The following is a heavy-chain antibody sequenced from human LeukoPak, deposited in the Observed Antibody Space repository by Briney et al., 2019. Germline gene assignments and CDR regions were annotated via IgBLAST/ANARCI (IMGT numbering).Heavy chain of an antibody. J-gene: IGHJ3*02. V-gene: IGHV4-4*08. CDR2: VFRTETT. D-gene: IGHD5-18*01. CDR3: ARADVVTGYNSGPGAFDI. Sequence: SETLPLTCTVSGGSMYDYYWSWIRQPPGKGLEWIGYVFRTETTNYNPSLKSRVTISQDTSQNQFSLRLSSVTAADTAMYYCARADVVTGYNSGPGAFDIWGQGTVVTVSS. CDR1: GGSMYDYY.